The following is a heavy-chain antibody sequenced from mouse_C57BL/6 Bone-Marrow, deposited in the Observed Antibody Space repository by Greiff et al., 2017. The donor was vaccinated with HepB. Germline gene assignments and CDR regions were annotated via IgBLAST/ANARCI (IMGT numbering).Heavy chain of an antibody. J-gene: IGHJ4*01. CDR3: ARRGGTDAMDY. Sequence: DVMLVESGGGLVQPGGSLKLSCAASGFTFSDYGMAWVRQAPRKGPEWVAFISNLAYSIYYADTVTGRFTISRENAKNTLYLEMSSLRSEDTAMYYCARRGGTDAMDYWGQGTSFTVSS. CDR1: GFTFSDYG. V-gene: IGHV5-15*04. CDR2: ISNLAYSI. D-gene: IGHD4-1*01.